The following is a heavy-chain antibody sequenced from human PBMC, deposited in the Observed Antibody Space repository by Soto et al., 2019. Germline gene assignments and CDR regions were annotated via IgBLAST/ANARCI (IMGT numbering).Heavy chain of an antibody. V-gene: IGHV1-69*12. Sequence: QVQLVQSGAEVKKPGSSVKVSCKASGGTFSSYAISWVRQAPGQGLEWMGGIIPIFGTANYEQKFQGRVTITADESTSTASMELSSLRSEYTAVSYCSRGIGSSSSPEGPLDYWGQGTLVTVSS. CDR1: GGTFSSYA. CDR2: IIPIFGTA. CDR3: SRGIGSSSSPEGPLDY. J-gene: IGHJ4*02. D-gene: IGHD6-13*01.